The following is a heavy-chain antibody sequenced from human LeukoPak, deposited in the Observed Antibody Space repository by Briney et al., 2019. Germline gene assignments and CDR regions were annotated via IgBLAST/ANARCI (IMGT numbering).Heavy chain of an antibody. Sequence: ASVKVSCKASGYTFTGYYMHWVRQAPGQGLEWMGWINPYSGGTNYAQKFQGRVTMTRDTSISTAYMELSRLRSDDTAVYYCARQLNYDILTGSPPGNSDYWGQGTLVTVSS. J-gene: IGHJ4*02. CDR2: INPYSGGT. V-gene: IGHV1-2*02. D-gene: IGHD3-9*01. CDR1: GYTFTGYY. CDR3: ARQLNYDILTGSPPGNSDY.